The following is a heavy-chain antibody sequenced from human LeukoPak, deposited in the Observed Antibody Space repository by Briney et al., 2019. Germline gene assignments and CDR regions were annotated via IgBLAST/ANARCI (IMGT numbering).Heavy chain of an antibody. CDR3: ARTSESYDSGGYYSYYFDY. CDR1: GSSISSSY. Sequence: SEILSPTCRVPGSSISSSYWSWIRQPPGKGLEWIGSINYIGSTHYKPSLKSRGTISVATSKTQSPPNLSSVSRADTAVYYCARTSESYDSGGYYSYYFDYWGQGTLVTVSS. CDR2: INYIGST. J-gene: IGHJ4*02. V-gene: IGHV4-59*01. D-gene: IGHD3-22*01.